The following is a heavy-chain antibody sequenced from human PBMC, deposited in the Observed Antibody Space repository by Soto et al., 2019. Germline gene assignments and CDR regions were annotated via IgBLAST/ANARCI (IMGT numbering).Heavy chain of an antibody. Sequence: QVQLVQSGAEVKKPGASVKVSCKASGYTFTSYDINWVRQATGQGLEWMGWMNPNSGKTGYAQKFQGRVTMTRNTSVSTASMELSSLRSENSAVYFCARRGFSSSWGYWYFDLWGRGTLVTVSS. CDR2: MNPNSGKT. V-gene: IGHV1-8*01. CDR1: GYTFTSYD. D-gene: IGHD6-13*01. CDR3: ARRGFSSSWGYWYFDL. J-gene: IGHJ2*01.